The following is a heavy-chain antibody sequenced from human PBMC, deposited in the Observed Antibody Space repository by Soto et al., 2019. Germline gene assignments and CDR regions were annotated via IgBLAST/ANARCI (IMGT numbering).Heavy chain of an antibody. J-gene: IGHJ4*02. Sequence: SETLSLTCAVYGWSFSGYYWSWIRQPPGKGLEWIGEINHSGSTNYNPSLKSRVTISVDTSKNQFSLKLSSVTAADTAVYYCAREIIGYCSGGSCYSFYFVYWGQGTLVTVSS. CDR1: GWSFSGYY. CDR2: INHSGST. CDR3: AREIIGYCSGGSCYSFYFVY. V-gene: IGHV4-34*01. D-gene: IGHD2-15*01.